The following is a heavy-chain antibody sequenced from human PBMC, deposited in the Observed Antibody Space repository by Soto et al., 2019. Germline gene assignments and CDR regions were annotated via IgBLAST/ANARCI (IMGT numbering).Heavy chain of an antibody. V-gene: IGHV3-15*01. J-gene: IGHJ3*02. CDR1: GFTFSNAW. CDR3: TTGLAYDFWSGYDAFDI. CDR2: IKSKTDGGTT. D-gene: IGHD3-3*01. Sequence: GGSLRLSCAASGFTFSNAWMSWVRQAPGKGLEWVGRIKSKTDGGTTDYAAPVKGRFTISRDDSKNTLYLQMNSLKTEDTAVYYCTTGLAYDFWSGYDAFDIWGQGTMVTVSS.